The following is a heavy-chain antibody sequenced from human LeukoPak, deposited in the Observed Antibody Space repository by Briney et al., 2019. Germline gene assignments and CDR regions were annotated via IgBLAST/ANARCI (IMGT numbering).Heavy chain of an antibody. D-gene: IGHD3-22*01. CDR2: IYSGGST. J-gene: IGHJ3*02. V-gene: IGHV3-66*01. CDR3: ARGYYDSSPHAFDI. Sequence: GGSLRLSCAASGFTFSSYSMNWVRQAPGKGLDWVSVIYSGGSTYYADSVKGRFTISRDNSKNTLYLQMNSLRAEDTAVYYCARGYYDSSPHAFDIWGQGTMVTVSS. CDR1: GFTFSSYS.